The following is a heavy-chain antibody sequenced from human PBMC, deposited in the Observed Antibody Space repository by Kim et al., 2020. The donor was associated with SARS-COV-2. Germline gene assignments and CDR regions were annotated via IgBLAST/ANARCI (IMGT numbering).Heavy chain of an antibody. CDR2: ISAYNGNT. CDR3: ASSERSWNGMDV. J-gene: IGHJ6*02. D-gene: IGHD6-13*01. CDR1: GYTFTSYG. V-gene: IGHV1-18*01. Sequence: ASVKVSCKASGYTFTSYGISWVRQAPGQGLEWMGWISAYNGNTNYAQKLQGRVTMTTDTSTSPAYMELRSLRSDDTAVYYCASSERSWNGMDVWGQGTTVTVSS.